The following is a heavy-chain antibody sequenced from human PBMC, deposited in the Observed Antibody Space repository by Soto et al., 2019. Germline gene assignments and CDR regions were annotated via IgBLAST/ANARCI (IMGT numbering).Heavy chain of an antibody. CDR1: GASIRSDY. Sequence: QVQLQESGPGLVKPSETLSLTCAVSGASIRSDYWSWIRQIPGRGLEWIGYIYDSERTNYNPSLRSRVTISADTSKNQFSLKVRSVTAADTAVYYCARQWDYWGQVILVTVSS. J-gene: IGHJ4*02. V-gene: IGHV4-59*08. CDR3: ARQWDY. CDR2: IYDSERT.